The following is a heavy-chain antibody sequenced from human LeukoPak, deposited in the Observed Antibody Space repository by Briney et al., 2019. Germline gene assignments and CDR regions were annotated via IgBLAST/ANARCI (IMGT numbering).Heavy chain of an antibody. Sequence: ASVKVSCKASGYTFTSYDIYWVRQATGQGLEWMGWMNPNSGNTGYAQKFQGRVTMTRNTSISTAYMELSSLRSEDTAVYYCARGWSTMVRGAQGYWGQGTLVTVSS. CDR2: MNPNSGNT. CDR1: GYTFTSYD. CDR3: ARGWSTMVRGAQGY. D-gene: IGHD3-10*01. V-gene: IGHV1-8*01. J-gene: IGHJ4*02.